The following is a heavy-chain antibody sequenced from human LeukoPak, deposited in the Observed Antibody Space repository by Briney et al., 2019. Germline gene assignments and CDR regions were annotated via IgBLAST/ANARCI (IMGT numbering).Heavy chain of an antibody. Sequence: PGGSLRLSCAASGFTVSINCMSWVRQAPGKGLKWVSVIYSGGNTYYADSVKGRFTISRDNSKNTVYLQMNSLRAEDTAVYYCARGETSSYDYWGQGTLVTVSS. V-gene: IGHV3-53*01. CDR2: IYSGGNT. CDR1: GFTVSINC. CDR3: ARGETSSYDY. J-gene: IGHJ4*02. D-gene: IGHD2-2*01.